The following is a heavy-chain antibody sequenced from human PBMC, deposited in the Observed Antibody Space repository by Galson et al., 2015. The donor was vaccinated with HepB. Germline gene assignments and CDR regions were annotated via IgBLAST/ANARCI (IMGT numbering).Heavy chain of an antibody. Sequence: SLRLSCAASGFTFSNAWMSWVRQAPGKGLEWVSVIYSGGSTYYADSVKGRFTISRDNSKNTLYLQMNSLRAEDTAVYYCARVGSSSWGDAFDIWGQGTMVTVSS. D-gene: IGHD6-13*01. CDR2: IYSGGST. V-gene: IGHV3-53*01. CDR3: ARVGSSSWGDAFDI. CDR1: GFTFSNAW. J-gene: IGHJ3*02.